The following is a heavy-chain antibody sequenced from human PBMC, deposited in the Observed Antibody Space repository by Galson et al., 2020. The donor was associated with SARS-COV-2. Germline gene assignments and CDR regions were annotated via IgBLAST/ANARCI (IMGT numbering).Heavy chain of an antibody. CDR2: INGDSESI. Sequence: GGSLSLSCATSGFPFSLYSMNWVRQAPGKGLEWIAYINGDSESIYYAESVQGRFTISRDNAKNSLYLQMDGLRDEDTAVYYCARDPVVVVTGGHGKGLDGCCWGQGSLVTVAS. V-gene: IGHV3-48*02. D-gene: IGHD2-15*01. CDR1: GFPFSLYS. CDR3: ARDPVVVVTGGHGKGLDGCC. J-gene: IGHJ4*02.